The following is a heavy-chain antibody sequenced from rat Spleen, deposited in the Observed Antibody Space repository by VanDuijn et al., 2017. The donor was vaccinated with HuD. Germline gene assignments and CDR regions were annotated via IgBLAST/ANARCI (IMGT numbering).Heavy chain of an antibody. Sequence: EVQLMESGGGLVQPGRSMKLSCVALGFTFSNYYMAWVRQAPMKGLEWVTSISTGGGNTYYRDSVKGRFTISRDNSKSTLYLQMDSLRSEDTATYYCARQDGGYALYWYFDFWGPGTMVTVSS. CDR3: ARQDGGYALYWYFDF. J-gene: IGHJ1*01. CDR1: GFTFSNYY. V-gene: IGHV5-25*01. CDR2: ISTGGGNT. D-gene: IGHD1-11*01.